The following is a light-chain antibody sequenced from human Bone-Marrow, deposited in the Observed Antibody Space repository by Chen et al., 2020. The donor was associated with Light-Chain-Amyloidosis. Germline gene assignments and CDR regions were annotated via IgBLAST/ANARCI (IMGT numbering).Light chain of an antibody. CDR3: ATWDSDLGPVA. CDR1: SPNIGAHY. CDR2: DNS. V-gene: IGLV1-51*01. Sequence: QSVLTQPPSVSAAPGQKVSISCSGSSPNIGAHYVFWYQQLPGTAPKLLIYDNSKRPSGIPDRFAASRSGTSATLGIAGLQTGDEADYYCATWDSDLGPVAFGGGTKLTVL. J-gene: IGLJ2*01.